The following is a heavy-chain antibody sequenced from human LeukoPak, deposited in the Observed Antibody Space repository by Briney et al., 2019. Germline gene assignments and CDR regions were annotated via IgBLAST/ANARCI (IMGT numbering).Heavy chain of an antibody. Sequence: GGSLRLSCAASGFTFSSYAVSWVRQAPGKGLEWVSAISGTGGSTYYADSVKGRFTISRDNSKNTLYLRMNSLRAEDTAVYYCAKGYGSGYDFDYWGQGTLVTDSS. CDR3: AKGYGSGYDFDY. V-gene: IGHV3-23*01. D-gene: IGHD3-10*01. CDR2: ISGTGGST. J-gene: IGHJ4*02. CDR1: GFTFSSYA.